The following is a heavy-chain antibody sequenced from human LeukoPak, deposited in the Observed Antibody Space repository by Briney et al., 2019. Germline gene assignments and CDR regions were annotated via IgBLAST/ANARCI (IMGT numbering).Heavy chain of an antibody. CDR3: ARGRSASSIFDY. Sequence: GGSLRLSCAASGFSFSSDYMTWVRQAPGKGLEWVSVIYGGGDTEYADSVKGRFTTSRDSSKNTVFLQMNGLRGEDTAVYYCARGRSASSIFDYWGQGTLVTVSS. J-gene: IGHJ4*02. D-gene: IGHD6-6*01. CDR2: IYGGGDT. V-gene: IGHV3-53*01. CDR1: GFSFSSDY.